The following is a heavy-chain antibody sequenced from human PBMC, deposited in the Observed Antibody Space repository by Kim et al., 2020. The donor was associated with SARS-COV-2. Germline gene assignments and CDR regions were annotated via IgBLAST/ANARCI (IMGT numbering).Heavy chain of an antibody. V-gene: IGHV3-72*01. D-gene: IGHD3-22*01. CDR3: ARGGYDSSGYQNFYYYYGMDV. Sequence: GGSLRLSCAASGFTFSDHYMDWVRQAPGKGLDWVGRTRNKANSYTTEYAASVKGRFTISRDDSKNSLYLQMNSLKTEDTAVYYCARGGYDSSGYQNFYYYYGMDVWGQGTTVTVSS. CDR2: TRNKANSYTT. J-gene: IGHJ6*02. CDR1: GFTFSDHY.